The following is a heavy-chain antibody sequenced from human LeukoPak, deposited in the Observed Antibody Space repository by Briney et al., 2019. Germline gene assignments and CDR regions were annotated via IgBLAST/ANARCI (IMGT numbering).Heavy chain of an antibody. CDR3: ARDIVVVPAAIAVDY. CDR2: ISSSSSYI. CDR1: GFTFSSYS. V-gene: IGHV3-21*01. Sequence: GGSLRLSCAASGFTFSSYSMNWVRQAPGKGLEWVSSISSSSSYIYYADSVKGRFTISRDNAKNSLYLQMNSLRAEDTAVYYCARDIVVVPAAIAVDYWGQGTLVTVSS. D-gene: IGHD2-2*02. J-gene: IGHJ4*02.